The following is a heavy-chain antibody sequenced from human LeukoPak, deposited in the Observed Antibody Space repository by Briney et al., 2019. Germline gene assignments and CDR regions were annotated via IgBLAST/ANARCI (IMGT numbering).Heavy chain of an antibody. Sequence: SQTLSLTCTVSGGSISSGSYYWSWIRQPAGKGLEWIGRIYTSGSTNYNPSLKSRVTISVDTSKSQFSLKLSSVTAADTAVYYCARVREPPKSSWYDFRAPVYRAFDLWGRGTLVTVSS. V-gene: IGHV4-61*02. CDR1: GGSISSGSYY. CDR3: ARVREPPKSSWYDFRAPVYRAFDL. D-gene: IGHD6-13*01. J-gene: IGHJ2*01. CDR2: IYTSGST.